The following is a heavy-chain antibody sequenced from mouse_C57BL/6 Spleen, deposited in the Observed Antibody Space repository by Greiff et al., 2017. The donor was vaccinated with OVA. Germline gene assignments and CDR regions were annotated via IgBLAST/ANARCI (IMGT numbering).Heavy chain of an antibody. CDR2: ISGGGGNT. J-gene: IGHJ4*01. V-gene: IGHV5-9*01. Sequence: EVMLVESGGGLVKPGGSLKLSCAASGFTFSSYTMSWVRQTPEKRLEWVATISGGGGNTYYPDSVKGRFTISRDNAKNTLYLQMSSLRSEDTALYYCARLDAMDYWGQGTSVTVSS. CDR3: ARLDAMDY. CDR1: GFTFSSYT.